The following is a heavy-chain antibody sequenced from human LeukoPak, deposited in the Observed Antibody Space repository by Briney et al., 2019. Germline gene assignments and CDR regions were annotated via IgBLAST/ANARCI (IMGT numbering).Heavy chain of an antibody. CDR3: ARESPLIYYGSGSYNWFDP. CDR1: GYTFTSYA. J-gene: IGHJ5*02. Sequence: ASVKVSCKASGYTFTSYAMHWVRQTPGQRLEWMGWINAGNGNTKYSQKFQGRVTITRDTSASTAYMELSSLRSEDTAVYYCARESPLIYYGSGSYNWFDPWGQGTLVTVSS. CDR2: INAGNGNT. V-gene: IGHV1-3*01. D-gene: IGHD3-10*01.